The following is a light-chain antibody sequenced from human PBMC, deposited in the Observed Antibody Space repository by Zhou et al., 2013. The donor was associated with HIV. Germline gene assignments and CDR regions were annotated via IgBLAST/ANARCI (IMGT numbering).Light chain of an antibody. Sequence: DIQMTQSRSTLSASIGDRITITCRASQSISTWLAWYQQKPGKAPNLLIYKTSSLESGVPSRFSGSGSGTEFTLTISSLQPDDFATYFCQQYGSYPWTFGQGTKVEI. CDR1: QSISTW. CDR2: KTS. J-gene: IGKJ1*01. CDR3: QQYGSYPWT. V-gene: IGKV1-5*03.